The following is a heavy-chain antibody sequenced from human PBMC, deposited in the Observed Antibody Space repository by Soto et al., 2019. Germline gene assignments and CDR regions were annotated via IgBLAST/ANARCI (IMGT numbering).Heavy chain of an antibody. Sequence: SETLSLTCTVSGGSISSSSYYWGWIRQPPGKGLEWIGSIYYSGSTYYNPSLKSRVTISVATSKTKFSLKLSSVTAADTAVYYCAGDYYDSSGYSSSSNWFDPWGQGTLVTVSS. D-gene: IGHD3-22*01. CDR3: AGDYYDSSGYSSSSNWFDP. J-gene: IGHJ5*02. CDR2: IYYSGST. CDR1: GGSISSSSYY. V-gene: IGHV4-39*07.